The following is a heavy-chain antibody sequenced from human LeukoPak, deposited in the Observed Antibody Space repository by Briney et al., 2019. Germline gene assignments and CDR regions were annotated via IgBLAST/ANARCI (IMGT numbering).Heavy chain of an antibody. J-gene: IGHJ4*02. D-gene: IGHD1-14*01. CDR2: ISRNGAGT. CDR3: AKTPNKGEILPDRDY. CDR1: GFTFSSYA. V-gene: IGHV3-23*01. Sequence: PGGSLRLSCAASGFTFSSYAMNWVRQAPGKGLEWVSAISRNGAGTYYADSVKGRFTISRDNSNNTPYMQMNSLRAEYTAVYYCAKTPNKGEILPDRDYWRRGTLLTVSS.